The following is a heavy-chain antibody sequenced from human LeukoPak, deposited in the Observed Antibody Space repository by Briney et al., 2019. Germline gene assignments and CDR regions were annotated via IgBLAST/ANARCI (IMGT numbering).Heavy chain of an antibody. Sequence: GGSLRLSCAATGVTFSSYSMNLVRQAPGKGLEWVSSISSSSSYIYYADSVKGRFTISRDNAKNSLYLQMNSLRAEDTAVYYCASGIRGVYYYYGMDVWGQGTTVTVSS. J-gene: IGHJ6*02. V-gene: IGHV3-21*01. CDR1: GVTFSSYS. CDR3: ASGIRGVYYYYGMDV. D-gene: IGHD3-10*01. CDR2: ISSSSSYI.